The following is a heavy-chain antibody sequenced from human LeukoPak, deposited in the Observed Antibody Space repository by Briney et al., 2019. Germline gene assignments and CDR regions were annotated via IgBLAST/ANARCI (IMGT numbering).Heavy chain of an antibody. V-gene: IGHV4-59*08. J-gene: IGHJ4*02. CDR1: GGSISSYY. D-gene: IGHD3-3*01. CDR2: IYYSGST. CDR3: ARHGSYYDFWSGYPPFDY. Sequence: DPSETLSLTCTVSGGSISSYYWSWIRQPPGKGLEWIGYIYYSGSTNYNPSLKSRVTISVDTSKNQFSLKLSSVTAADTAVYYCARHGSYYDFWSGYPPFDYWGQGTLVTVSS.